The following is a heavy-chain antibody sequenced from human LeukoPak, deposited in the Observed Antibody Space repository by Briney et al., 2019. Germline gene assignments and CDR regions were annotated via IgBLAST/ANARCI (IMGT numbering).Heavy chain of an antibody. J-gene: IGHJ4*02. CDR1: GGSISSGGYY. D-gene: IGHD3-22*01. CDR2: IYHSGST. CDR3: ARSGGYYDSSGTLGY. V-gene: IGHV4-30-2*02. Sequence: SETLSLTCTVSGGSISSGGYYWSWIRQPPGKGLEWIGYIYHSGSTYYNPSLKSRVTISVDRSKNQFSLKLSSVTAADTAVYYCARSGGYYDSSGTLGYWGQGTLVTVSS.